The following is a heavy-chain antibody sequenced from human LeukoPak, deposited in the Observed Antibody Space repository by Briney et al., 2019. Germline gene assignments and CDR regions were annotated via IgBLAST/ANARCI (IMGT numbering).Heavy chain of an antibody. Sequence: SETLSLTCTVSGGSISSSSYYWGWIRQPPGKGLEWIGSIYYSGSTYYNPSLKSRVTISVDTSKNQFSLKLSSVTAADTAVYYCAVGIVVVTAIFPTYYFDYWGQGTLVTVSS. J-gene: IGHJ4*02. CDR1: GGSISSSSYY. CDR2: IYYSGST. D-gene: IGHD2-21*02. V-gene: IGHV4-39*07. CDR3: AVGIVVVTAIFPTYYFDY.